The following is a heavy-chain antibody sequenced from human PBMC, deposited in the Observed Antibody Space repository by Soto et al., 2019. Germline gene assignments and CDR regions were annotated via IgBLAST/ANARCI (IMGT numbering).Heavy chain of an antibody. Sequence: GGSLRLSCAASGFTFSSYWMHWVRQAPGKGLVWVSRINSDGSSTSYADSVKGRFTISRDNAKNTLYLQMNSLRAEDSAVYYCANDRYFGASYGMDVWGQGTTVTVSS. CDR3: ANDRYFGASYGMDV. V-gene: IGHV3-74*01. D-gene: IGHD3-9*01. CDR2: INSDGSST. CDR1: GFTFSSYW. J-gene: IGHJ6*02.